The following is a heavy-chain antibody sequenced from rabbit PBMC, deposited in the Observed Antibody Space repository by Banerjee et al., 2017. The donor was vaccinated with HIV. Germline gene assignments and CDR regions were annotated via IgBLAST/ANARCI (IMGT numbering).Heavy chain of an antibody. Sequence: QEQLVESGGGLVQPEGSLTLTCKASGFDFSSNAMCWVRQAPGKGLEWIACIVAGSAYTAYATWAKGRFTISRTSSTTVTLQMTSLTAADTATYFCARVDGGSRYYGLWGPGTLVTVS. J-gene: IGHJ4*01. CDR2: IVAGSAYT. CDR1: GFDFSSNA. V-gene: IGHV1S45*01. CDR3: ARVDGGSRYYGL. D-gene: IGHD8-1*01.